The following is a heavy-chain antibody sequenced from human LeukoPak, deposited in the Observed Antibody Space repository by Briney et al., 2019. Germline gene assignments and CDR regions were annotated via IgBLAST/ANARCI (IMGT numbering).Heavy chain of an antibody. V-gene: IGHV3-48*04. Sequence: PGGSLRLSCAAAGFSFSGYSMNWVRQAPGKGLDWVSYISSGSRTIFYAESVKGRFTISRDNAKNLLYLEMNSLRAEDTAVYYCVRESIRGTRDFDYWGQGTLVTVSS. CDR3: VRESIRGTRDFDY. J-gene: IGHJ4*02. D-gene: IGHD2-21*01. CDR2: ISSGSRTI. CDR1: GFSFSGYS.